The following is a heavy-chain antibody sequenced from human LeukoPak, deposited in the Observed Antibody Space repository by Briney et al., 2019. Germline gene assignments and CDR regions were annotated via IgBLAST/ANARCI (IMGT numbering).Heavy chain of an antibody. J-gene: IGHJ4*02. Sequence: PGGSLRLSCAASGFSFSSYEMDWVRQAPGKGLEWVSYISSSGSTIYYGDSVKGRFTISRDDAENSLYLQMNSLRVEDTAVYYCGRVALDTSMIHYWGQGTLVTVSS. CDR3: GRVALDTSMIHY. D-gene: IGHD5-18*01. CDR1: GFSFSSYE. CDR2: ISSSGSTI. V-gene: IGHV3-48*03.